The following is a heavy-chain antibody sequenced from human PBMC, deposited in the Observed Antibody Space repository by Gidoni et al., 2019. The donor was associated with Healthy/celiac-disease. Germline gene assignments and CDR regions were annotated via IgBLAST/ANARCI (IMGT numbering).Heavy chain of an antibody. Sequence: QLQLQESGPGLVKPSQTLSLTFTFSAASISSGDYSWSWFRQPPGKGLEWIGYIYSSGSTYYNPYLKSRVTISVDTSKNQFSLKLSSVTAADTAVYYCARTPYGDYLTVWFDLWGQGTLVTVSS. D-gene: IGHD4-17*01. V-gene: IGHV4-30-4*01. J-gene: IGHJ5*02. CDR2: IYSSGST. CDR3: ARTPYGDYLTVWFDL. CDR1: AASISSGDYS.